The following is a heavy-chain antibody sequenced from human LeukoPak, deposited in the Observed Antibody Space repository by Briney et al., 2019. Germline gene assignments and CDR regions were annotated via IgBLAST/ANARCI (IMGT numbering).Heavy chain of an antibody. V-gene: IGHV4-39*01. Sequence: SETLSLTCTVSGASLSSSSYYWGWIRQPPGKGLEWIGSMYYSGSAYYNPSLKSRVTISVDTSKNQFSLKLSSVTAADTAVYYCARQRPEQWLVPYYFDSWGQGTLVTVSS. J-gene: IGHJ4*02. CDR1: GASLSSSSYY. CDR2: MYYSGSA. D-gene: IGHD6-19*01. CDR3: ARQRPEQWLVPYYFDS.